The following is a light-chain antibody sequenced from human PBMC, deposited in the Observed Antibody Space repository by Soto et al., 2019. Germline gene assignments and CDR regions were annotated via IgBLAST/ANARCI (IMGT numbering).Light chain of an antibody. J-gene: IGKJ1*01. CDR2: DAS. Sequence: ETVLTQSPATLSLSPGERATLSCRASQSVSSYLAWYQHKPGQAPRLLIYDASNRATGIPARFSGGGSGTDFTLTISSLEPEDFAVYYCQQRSNWPWTFGQGTKVEI. V-gene: IGKV3-11*01. CDR3: QQRSNWPWT. CDR1: QSVSSY.